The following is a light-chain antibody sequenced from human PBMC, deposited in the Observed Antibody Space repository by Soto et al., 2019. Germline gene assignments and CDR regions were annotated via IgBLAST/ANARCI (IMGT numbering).Light chain of an antibody. V-gene: IGKV1-5*03. CDR3: QQYHSYPFT. CDR1: QSITNW. CDR2: KAS. Sequence: DIQMTQSHSTLSASVGDRLSITCRASQSITNWLAWYQQKPGKAPKLLIYKASSLQSEVPSRFSGSASGPEFTLTISILQPDDFATYYCQQYHSYPFTFGPGTQVDI. J-gene: IGKJ3*01.